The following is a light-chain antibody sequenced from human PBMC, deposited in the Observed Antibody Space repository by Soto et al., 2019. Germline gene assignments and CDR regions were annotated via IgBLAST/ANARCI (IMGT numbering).Light chain of an antibody. CDR1: SSNIGAGYD. J-gene: IGLJ1*01. V-gene: IGLV1-40*01. Sequence: QSVLTQPPSVSGAPGQRVTISCTGSSSNIGAGYDVHWYQQLPGTAPKLLIYGNSNRPSGVPDRFSGSTSGTSASLAITGLQAEDEADYYCQSYDSSLSGFYVFGTGTKV. CDR3: QSYDSSLSGFYV. CDR2: GNS.